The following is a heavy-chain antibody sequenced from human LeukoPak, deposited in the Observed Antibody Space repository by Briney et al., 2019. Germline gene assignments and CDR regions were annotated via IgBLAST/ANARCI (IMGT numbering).Heavy chain of an antibody. J-gene: IGHJ4*02. CDR3: ARDGLQQFGRHYFDY. CDR2: IFDSGRA. V-gene: IGHV4-59*01. Sequence: SSETLSLTCTVSGGSISSYYWSWIRQPPGKGLEWIRYIFDSGRADYNPSLRSRVTISMAASLNQFFLDLTSVTAADTAVYYCARDGLQQFGRHYFDYWGQGTLVTVSS. D-gene: IGHD6-13*01. CDR1: GGSISSYY.